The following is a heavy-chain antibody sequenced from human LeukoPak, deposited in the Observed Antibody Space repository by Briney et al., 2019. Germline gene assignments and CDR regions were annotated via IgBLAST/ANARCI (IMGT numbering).Heavy chain of an antibody. CDR2: ISDSGGRT. D-gene: IGHD3-22*01. CDR1: GITLSNYG. CDR3: AKRGVVIRVILVGFHKQAYYFDS. J-gene: IGHJ4*02. Sequence: GGSLRLSCAVSGITLSNYGMSWVRQAPGKGLEWVAGISDSGGRTNYADSVKGRFTISRDSPKNTLYLQMNSLRAEDTAVYFCAKRGVVIRVILVGFHKQAYYFDSWGQGALVTVSS. V-gene: IGHV3-23*01.